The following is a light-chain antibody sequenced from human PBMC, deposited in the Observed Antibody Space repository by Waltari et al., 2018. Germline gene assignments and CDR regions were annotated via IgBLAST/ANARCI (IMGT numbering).Light chain of an antibody. CDR2: ETA. CDR3: QQYVNYWT. V-gene: IGKV1-5*03. CDR1: QSVNRW. J-gene: IGKJ1*01. Sequence: DIQMTQSPSTLSASVGDGVTITCRASQSVNRWLAWYQQKPGKAPELLVYETANLESGFPSRFSGSGSGKEFTLTISSLQPYDFGTYYCQQYVNYWTFGQGTKVESK.